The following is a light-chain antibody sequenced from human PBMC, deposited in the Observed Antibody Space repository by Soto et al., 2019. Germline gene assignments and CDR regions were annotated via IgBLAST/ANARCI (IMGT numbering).Light chain of an antibody. CDR1: QSFRGL. CDR2: GAS. Sequence: EVVLTQSPVTLSLSPGERATLSCRASQSFRGLLAWYQQKPGQAPRLLIYGASSRATGIPDRFSGSGSGTDFTLTISRLEPEDSAVYFCQHYSSQTFGQGTKVDIK. CDR3: QHYSSQT. J-gene: IGKJ1*01. V-gene: IGKV3-20*01.